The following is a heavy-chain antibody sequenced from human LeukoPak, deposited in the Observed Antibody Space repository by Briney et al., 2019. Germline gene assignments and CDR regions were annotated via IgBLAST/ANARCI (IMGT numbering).Heavy chain of an antibody. CDR1: GFTFSSYG. V-gene: IGHV3-30*18. CDR2: ISYDGSNK. CDR3: AKDKRPGYSSDRPFDY. D-gene: IGHD5-18*01. Sequence: GRPLRLSCAASGFTFSSYGMHWVRQAPGKGLEWVAVISYDGSNKYYADSVKGRFTISRDNSKNTLYLQMNSLRAEDTAVYYCAKDKRPGYSSDRPFDYWGQGTLVTVSS. J-gene: IGHJ4*02.